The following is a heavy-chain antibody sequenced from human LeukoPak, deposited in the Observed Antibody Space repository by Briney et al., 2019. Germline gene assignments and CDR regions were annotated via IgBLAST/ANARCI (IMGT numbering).Heavy chain of an antibody. D-gene: IGHD3-10*01. CDR1: GYTFTNYG. J-gene: IGHJ4*02. Sequence: VASVKVSCKTSGYTFTNYGVSWVRQAPGQGLEWMGWITAYNGNTRYAQKFQGRLTLTTDTSTTTAYMEVTNLRSDDTAVYYCARSQTTGFGESINYWGQGTLVTVSS. CDR2: ITAYNGNT. V-gene: IGHV1-18*01. CDR3: ARSQTTGFGESINY.